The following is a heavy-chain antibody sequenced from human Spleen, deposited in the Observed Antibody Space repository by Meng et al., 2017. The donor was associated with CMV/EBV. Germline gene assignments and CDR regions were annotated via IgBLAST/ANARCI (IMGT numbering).Heavy chain of an antibody. CDR2: IYYSGNT. CDR3: ARGIYVRFLEWFAGRRDYYGMDV. D-gene: IGHD3-3*01. V-gene: IGHV4-31*03. CDR1: GDSISSDTYY. J-gene: IGHJ6*02. Sequence: SETLSLTCTVSGDSISSDTYYWTWIRQHPGKGLEWIGFIYYSGNTYYNPSLKSRFTISVDTSNNQFSLKLSSVTAADTAVYYCARGIYVRFLEWFAGRRDYYGMDVWGQGTTVTVSS.